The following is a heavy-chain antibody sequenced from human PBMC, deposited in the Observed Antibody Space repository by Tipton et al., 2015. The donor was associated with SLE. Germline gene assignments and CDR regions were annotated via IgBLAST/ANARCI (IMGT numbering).Heavy chain of an antibody. CDR3: AREYSYDSSGYHHGNWFDP. V-gene: IGHV1-69*01. CDR1: GGTFSSYA. J-gene: IGHJ5*02. D-gene: IGHD3-22*01. Sequence: QSGAEVKKPGSSVKVSCKASGGTFSSYAISWVRQAPGQGLEWMGGIIPIFGTANYAQKFQGRVTITADESTSTANMNLSILRSEDRAVYYCAREYSYDSSGYHHGNWFDPWGQGTRVTVS. CDR2: IIPIFGTA.